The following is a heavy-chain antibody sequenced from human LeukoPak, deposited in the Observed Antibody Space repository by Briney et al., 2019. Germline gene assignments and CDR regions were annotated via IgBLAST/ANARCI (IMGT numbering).Heavy chain of an antibody. CDR2: ISGSGVGT. CDR1: GFTFSSYS. Sequence: PGGSLRLSCAASGFTFSSYSMNWVRQAPGKGLEWVSVISGSGVGTYYADSVKGRFTISRDNSKNTLYLQMNSLRAEDTAVYYCAKEIYGDSTGGRFQHWGQGTLVTVSS. D-gene: IGHD4-17*01. CDR3: AKEIYGDSTGGRFQH. V-gene: IGHV3-23*01. J-gene: IGHJ1*01.